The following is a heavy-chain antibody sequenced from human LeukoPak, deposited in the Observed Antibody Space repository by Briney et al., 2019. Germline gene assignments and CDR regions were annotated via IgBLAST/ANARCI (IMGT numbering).Heavy chain of an antibody. J-gene: IGHJ4*02. CDR3: ARGLGMNDY. Sequence: SETLSLTGTVSGGSISSYYWSWIRQPPGKGLEWIGYIYYSGSTNYNPSLKSRVTISVDTSKNQFSLKLSSVTAADMAVYYCARGLGMNDYWGQGTLVTVSP. CDR1: GGSISSYY. V-gene: IGHV4-59*01. CDR2: IYYSGST.